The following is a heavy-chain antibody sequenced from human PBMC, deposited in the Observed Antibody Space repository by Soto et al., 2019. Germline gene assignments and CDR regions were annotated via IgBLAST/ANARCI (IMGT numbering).Heavy chain of an antibody. CDR1: GGTFNNFA. V-gene: IGHV1-69*01. CDR3: ATATISPVSATLYHYGMDV. CDR2: IMPVFHTT. D-gene: IGHD6-25*01. J-gene: IGHJ6*02. Sequence: QVQLVQSGAEVKKPGSSVKVSCQASGGTFNNFAFTWVRQAPGQGLEWLAGIMPVFHTTNIAQTFQDRITVTADDFTTTVYMEMTSLRYDDTAVYYCATATISPVSATLYHYGMDVWGQGTTVTVSS.